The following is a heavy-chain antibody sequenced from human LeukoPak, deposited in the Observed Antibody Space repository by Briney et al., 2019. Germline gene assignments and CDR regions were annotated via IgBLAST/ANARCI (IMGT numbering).Heavy chain of an antibody. J-gene: IGHJ4*02. CDR3: ARAYDSSGYYYLFDY. D-gene: IGHD3-22*01. CDR2: IYSGGST. CDR1: GFTVSSNY. Sequence: QTGGSLRLSCAASGFTVSSNYMSWVRQAPGKGLEWVSVIYSGGSTYYADSVKGRFTISRDNSKNTLYLHMNSLRAEDTAVYYCARAYDSSGYYYLFDYWGQGTLVTVSS. V-gene: IGHV3-66*01.